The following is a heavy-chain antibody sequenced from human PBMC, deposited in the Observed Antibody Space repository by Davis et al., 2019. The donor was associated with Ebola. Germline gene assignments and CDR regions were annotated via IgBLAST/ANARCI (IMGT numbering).Heavy chain of an antibody. CDR1: GGSFSGYY. J-gene: IGHJ6*02. D-gene: IGHD5-24*01. V-gene: IGHV4-59*01. CDR3: ARVEMATIGRYYYYGMDV. Sequence: SETLSLTCAVYGGSFSGYYWSWIRQPPGKGLEWIGYIYYSGSTYYNPSLKSRVTISVDTSKNQFSLKLSSVTAADTAVYYCARVEMATIGRYYYYGMDVWGQGTTVTVSS. CDR2: IYYSGST.